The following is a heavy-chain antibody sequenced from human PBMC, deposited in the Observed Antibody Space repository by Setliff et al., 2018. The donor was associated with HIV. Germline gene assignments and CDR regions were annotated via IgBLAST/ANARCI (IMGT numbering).Heavy chain of an antibody. D-gene: IGHD2-15*01. Sequence: LSLSCAASGFTFSHFGMHWVRQAPGKGLEWVTFIQYDGNNEYYADSVKGRFTISRDNAKDMLYLQMNSLRPEDTAVYYCVKEDITYDSWGQGTLVTVS. CDR2: IQYDGNNE. V-gene: IGHV3-30*02. CDR1: GFTFSHFG. CDR3: VKEDITYDS. J-gene: IGHJ4*02.